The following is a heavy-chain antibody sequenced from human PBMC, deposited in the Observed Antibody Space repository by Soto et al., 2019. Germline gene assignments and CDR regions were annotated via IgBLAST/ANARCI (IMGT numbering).Heavy chain of an antibody. CDR3: ARGRWQWLVYFDY. CDR2: ISYDGSNK. J-gene: IGHJ4*02. CDR1: GFTFSSYA. D-gene: IGHD6-19*01. V-gene: IGHV3-30-3*01. Sequence: QVQLVESGGGVVQPGRSLRLSCAASGFTFSSYAMHWVRQAPGKGLEWVAVISYDGSNKYYADSVKGRFTISRDNSKNTLYLQMNSLRAEDTAVYYCARGRWQWLVYFDYWGQGTLVTVSS.